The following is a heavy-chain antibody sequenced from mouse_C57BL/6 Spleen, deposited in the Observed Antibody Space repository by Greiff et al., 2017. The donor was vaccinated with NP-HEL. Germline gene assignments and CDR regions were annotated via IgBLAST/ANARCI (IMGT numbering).Heavy chain of an antibody. V-gene: IGHV5-16*01. Sequence: EVKLVESEGGLVQPGSSMKLSCTASGFTFSDYYMAWVRQVPEKGLEWVANINYDGSSTYYLDSLKSRFIISRDNAKNILYLQMSSLKSEDTATYYCARLTGTWYFDVWGTGTTVTVSS. J-gene: IGHJ1*03. CDR3: ARLTGTWYFDV. CDR1: GFTFSDYY. D-gene: IGHD4-1*01. CDR2: INYDGSST.